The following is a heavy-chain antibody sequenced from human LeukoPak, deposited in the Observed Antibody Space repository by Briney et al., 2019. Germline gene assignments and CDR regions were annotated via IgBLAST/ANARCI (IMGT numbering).Heavy chain of an antibody. CDR1: GGSFSGYY. J-gene: IGHJ3*02. CDR2: INHSGST. D-gene: IGHD3-3*01. V-gene: IGHV4-34*01. Sequence: SETLSLTCAVYGGSFSGYYWSWIRQPPGKGLEWIGEINHSGSTNYNPSLKSRVTISVATSKNPFSLKLSSVTAADTAVYYCARIFRATYYDFWSGYLDAFDIWGQGTTVTVSS. CDR3: ARIFRATYYDFWSGYLDAFDI.